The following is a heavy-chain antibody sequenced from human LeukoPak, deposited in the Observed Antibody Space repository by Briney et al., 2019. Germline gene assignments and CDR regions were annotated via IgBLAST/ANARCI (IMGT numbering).Heavy chain of an antibody. CDR2: INPNSGGT. J-gene: IGHJ4*02. CDR3: AREIRGVTKYYFDY. Sequence: GASVKVSCKASGYTFTGYYMHWVRQAPGQGLEGMGWINPNSGGTNYAQKFQGRVTMTRDTSISTAYMELSRLRADDTAVYYCAREIRGVTKYYFDYCGQGTLVTVSS. CDR1: GYTFTGYY. D-gene: IGHD3-10*01. V-gene: IGHV1-2*02.